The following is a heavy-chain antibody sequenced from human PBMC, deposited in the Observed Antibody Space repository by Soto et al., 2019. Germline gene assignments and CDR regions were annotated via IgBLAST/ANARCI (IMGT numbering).Heavy chain of an antibody. CDR3: ARRPSGSYGQVDY. CDR2: INAGKGDT. CDR1: GYTFSNND. D-gene: IGHD1-26*01. J-gene: IGHJ4*02. Sequence: ASVKVSCKASGYTFSNNDINWVRQATGQRLEWMGWINAGKGDTIYSQKFQDRITINRGLSASTAYMELGRLRPEDTAVYYCARRPSGSYGQVDYWGQGTLVTVSS. V-gene: IGHV1-3*01.